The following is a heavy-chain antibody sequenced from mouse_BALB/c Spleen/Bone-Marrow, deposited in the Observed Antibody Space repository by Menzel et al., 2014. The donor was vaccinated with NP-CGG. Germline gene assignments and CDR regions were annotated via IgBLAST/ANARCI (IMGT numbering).Heavy chain of an antibody. CDR1: GYAFTNYN. Sequence: VQLRQSGPELVKPGASVKVSCKASGYAFTNYNMNWVKQSHGKSLEWIGYIDPYSGGTNYNQKFRGKATLTVVKSSSTAYMHLNSLTSEDSAVYYCSRGVLAYFDYWGQGTTLTVSS. V-gene: IGHV1S135*01. D-gene: IGHD2-14*01. CDR2: IDPYSGGT. CDR3: SRGVLAYFDY. J-gene: IGHJ2*01.